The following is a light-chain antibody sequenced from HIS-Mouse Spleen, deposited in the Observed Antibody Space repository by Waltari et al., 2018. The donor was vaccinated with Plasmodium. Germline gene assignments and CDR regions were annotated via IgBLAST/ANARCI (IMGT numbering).Light chain of an antibody. CDR2: EDS. J-gene: IGLJ3*02. CDR3: YSTDSSGNHRV. CDR1: AFPKKY. V-gene: IGLV3-10*01. Sequence: SYELTQPPSVSVSPGQTARITCSGDAFPKKYAYWYQQKSGQAPVLVIYEDSKRPSGIPERFSGSSSGTMATLTRSGAQVEDEADYYCYSTDSSGNHRVFGGGTKLTVL.